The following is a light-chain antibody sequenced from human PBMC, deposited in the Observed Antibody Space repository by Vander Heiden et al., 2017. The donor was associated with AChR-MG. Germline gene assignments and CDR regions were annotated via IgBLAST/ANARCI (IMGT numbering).Light chain of an antibody. Sequence: DIQMTQSPSSLSASVGDRVTITCQASQDISDSLNWYQQKPGKAPNLLIYDASNLKTGVPSRFSGSGSGTDFSFTISSLQPEDIATYYCQQYNSFPPKYTFGQGTKVEIK. CDR3: QQYNSFPPKYT. CDR1: QDISDS. J-gene: IGKJ2*01. CDR2: DAS. V-gene: IGKV1-33*01.